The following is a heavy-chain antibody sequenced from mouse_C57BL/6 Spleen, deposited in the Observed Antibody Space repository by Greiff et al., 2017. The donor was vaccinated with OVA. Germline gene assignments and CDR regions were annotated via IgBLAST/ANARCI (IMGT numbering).Heavy chain of an antibody. D-gene: IGHD1-1*01. V-gene: IGHV5-9-1*02. CDR3: KREGLYYYGSSQGYFDV. J-gene: IGHJ1*03. CDR2: ISSGGDYI. Sequence: EVKLMESGEGLVKPGGSLKLSCAASGFTFSSYAMSWVRQTPEKRLEWVAYISSGGDYIYYADTVKGRFTISRDNARNTLYLQMSSLKSEDTAMYYCKREGLYYYGSSQGYFDVWGTGTTVTVSS. CDR1: GFTFSSYA.